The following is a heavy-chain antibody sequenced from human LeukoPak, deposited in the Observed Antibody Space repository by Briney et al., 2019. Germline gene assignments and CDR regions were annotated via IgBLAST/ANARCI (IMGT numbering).Heavy chain of an antibody. J-gene: IGHJ6*03. V-gene: IGHV4-39*07. CDR1: GGSISSSSYY. D-gene: IGHD6-13*01. CDR2: IYYSGST. Sequence: SETLSLTCTVSGGSISSSSYYWGWIRQPPGKGLEWIGSIYYSGSTYYNPSLKSRVTISVDTSKNQFSLKLSSVTAADTAVCYCARDSLYSSSWYSTFYYYYMDVWGKGTTVTVSS. CDR3: ARDSLYSSSWYSTFYYYYMDV.